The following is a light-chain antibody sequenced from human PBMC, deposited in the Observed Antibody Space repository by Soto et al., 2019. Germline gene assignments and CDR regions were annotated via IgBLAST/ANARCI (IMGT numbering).Light chain of an antibody. CDR1: RSDIGACNC. J-gene: IGLJ1*01. CDR3: SSFTATSTYV. V-gene: IGLV2-14*01. CDR2: EVN. Sequence: QSALTQPASVSGSPGQSITISCTGTRSDIGACNCVSWYQQHPGKAPKLMIYEVNNRPSGVSNRFSGSKSGNTDSLTISGLQAEDEADYYCSSFTATSTYVFGTGTKLTDL.